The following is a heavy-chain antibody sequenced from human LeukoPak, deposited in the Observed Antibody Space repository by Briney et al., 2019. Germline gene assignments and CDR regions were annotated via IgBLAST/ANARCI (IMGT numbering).Heavy chain of an antibody. D-gene: IGHD6-19*01. Sequence: GGSLRLSCAASGFPFKNYALSWVRQTPGKGLEWVSGISGSGHTTNYVDSVKGRFTISRDNSKNTLYLQMNSLRAEDTALYYCAREAQWLVEGGGDHWGQGTLVTVSS. CDR3: AREAQWLVEGGGDH. CDR1: GFPFKNYA. CDR2: ISGSGHTT. J-gene: IGHJ4*02. V-gene: IGHV3-23*01.